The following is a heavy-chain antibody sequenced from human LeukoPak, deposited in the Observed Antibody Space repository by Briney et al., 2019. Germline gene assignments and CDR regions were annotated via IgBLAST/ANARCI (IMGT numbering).Heavy chain of an antibody. D-gene: IGHD2-2*01. J-gene: IGHJ5*02. CDR2: MYYSGSP. CDR3: ARVWVVPAAMGPGGFDP. CDR1: GGSISSSSYY. Sequence: SETLSLTCTVSGGSISSSSYYWGWIRQPPGKGLEWIGSMYYSGSPYYNPSLKSRVTISVDKSKNQFSLKLSSVTAADTAVYYCARVWVVPAAMGPGGFDPWGQGTLVTVSS. V-gene: IGHV4-39*07.